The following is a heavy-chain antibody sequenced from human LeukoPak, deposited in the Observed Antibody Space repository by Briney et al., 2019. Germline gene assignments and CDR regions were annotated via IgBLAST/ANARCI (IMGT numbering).Heavy chain of an antibody. J-gene: IGHJ4*02. V-gene: IGHV4-38-2*02. D-gene: IGHD3-22*01. CDR2: IYHSGST. CDR1: GYSISSGYY. CDR3: ARGSAYYYDSSGYPTFDY. Sequence: PSETLSLTCTVSGYSISSGYYWGWIRQPPGKGLEWIGSIYHSGSTYYNPSLKSRVTISVDTSKNQFSLKLSSVTAADTAVYYCARGSAYYYDSSGYPTFDYWGQGTLVTVSS.